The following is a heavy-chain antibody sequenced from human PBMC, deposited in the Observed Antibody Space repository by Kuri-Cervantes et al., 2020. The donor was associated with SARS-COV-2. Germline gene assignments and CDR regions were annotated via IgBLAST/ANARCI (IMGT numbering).Heavy chain of an antibody. CDR2: IIPIFGTA. CDR3: ASEGSETGIAAIPSAAYFQH. J-gene: IGHJ1*01. CDR1: GGAFSSYA. Sequence: SVKVSCKASGGAFSSYAISWVRQAPGQGLAWMGGIIPIFGTANYAQKFQGRVTITTDESTSTAFMELSSLRSEDTAVYYCASEGSETGIAAIPSAAYFQHWGQGTLVTVSS. V-gene: IGHV1-69*05. D-gene: IGHD6-25*01.